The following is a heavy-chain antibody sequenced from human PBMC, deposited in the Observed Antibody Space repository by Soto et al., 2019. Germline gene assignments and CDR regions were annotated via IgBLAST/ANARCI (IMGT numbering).Heavy chain of an antibody. CDR2: IRGRSKKFAT. Sequence: EVQLVESGGGLIQPGGSLKVSCAGLGFNFSDSALHWVRQPSGKGLEWIGRIRGRSKKFATSYATSVRGRFSLSRDVSRNTAYLQMNSLRDDDTGVYFCTARGGDSLQDIWGQGTLVTVSS. J-gene: IGHJ4*02. V-gene: IGHV3-73*01. CDR3: TARGGDSLQDI. D-gene: IGHD4-17*01. CDR1: GFNFSDSA.